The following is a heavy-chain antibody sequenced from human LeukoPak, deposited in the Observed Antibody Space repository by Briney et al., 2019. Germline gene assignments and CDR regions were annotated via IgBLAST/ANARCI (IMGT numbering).Heavy chain of an antibody. Sequence: GGSLRLSCAASGFTFSDYYMSWIRQAPGKGLEWVSYISSSGSTIYYADSVKGRFTISRDNAQNSLYLQMNSLRAEDSSVYYCARPTTVTTISADAFDIWGQGAMVTVSS. CDR1: GFTFSDYY. CDR3: ARPTTVTTISADAFDI. J-gene: IGHJ3*02. V-gene: IGHV3-11*04. D-gene: IGHD4-17*01. CDR2: ISSSGSTI.